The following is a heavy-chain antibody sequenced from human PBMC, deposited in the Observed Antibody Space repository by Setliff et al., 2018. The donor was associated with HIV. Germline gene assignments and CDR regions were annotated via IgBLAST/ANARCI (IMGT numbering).Heavy chain of an antibody. Sequence: SETLSLTCTVSSGSISSHYWTWIRQPPGKGLEYIGYIYNSGSTITNYNPSLNGRVTISLDMSKTQFSLKLNSVTAADTAVYCCARAPTHYFGDNNSPWPDGFDIWGLGTMVTVSS. CDR3: ARAPTHYFGDNNSPWPDGFDI. J-gene: IGHJ3*02. CDR2: IYNSGSTIT. D-gene: IGHD3-10*01. V-gene: IGHV4-59*11. CDR1: SGSISSHY.